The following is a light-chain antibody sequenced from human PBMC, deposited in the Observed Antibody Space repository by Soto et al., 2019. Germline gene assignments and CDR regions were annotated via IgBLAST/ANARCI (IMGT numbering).Light chain of an antibody. CDR1: SSDVGSYNL. J-gene: IGLJ1*01. V-gene: IGLV2-23*02. Sequence: QSVLTQPASVSGSPGQSITISCTGTSSDVGSYNLVSWYQQHPGKAPKLMIYEVSKRPSGVSNRFSGSKSGNTASLTISGLQAEDEADYYCCSYAGSSTFLYVVGTGTKAPS. CDR3: CSYAGSSTFLYV. CDR2: EVS.